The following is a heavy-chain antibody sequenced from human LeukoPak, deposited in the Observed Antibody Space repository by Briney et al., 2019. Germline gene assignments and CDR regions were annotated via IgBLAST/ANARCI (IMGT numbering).Heavy chain of an antibody. CDR2: IWYDGSSE. CDR1: GVNFGSYG. Sequence: PGGSLRLSCAASGVNFGSYGMHWVRQAPGKGLGWVAVIWYDGSSEQYADSVKGRFTISRDNSRDTLYLQMNSLRAEDTAVYYCAKDDNWRGSYNYYYMDVWGKGTSVTVSS. CDR3: AKDDNWRGSYNYYYMDV. D-gene: IGHD3-3*01. V-gene: IGHV3-33*06. J-gene: IGHJ6*03.